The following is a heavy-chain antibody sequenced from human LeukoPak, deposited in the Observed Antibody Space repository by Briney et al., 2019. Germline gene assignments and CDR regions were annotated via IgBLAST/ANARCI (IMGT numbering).Heavy chain of an antibody. J-gene: IGHJ4*02. V-gene: IGHV3-30-3*01. D-gene: IGHD6-19*01. Sequence: GGSLRLSCAASGFTFSSYAMHWVRQAPGKGLEWVAVISYDGSNKYYADSVKGRFTISRDNSKNTLYLQMNSLRAEDTAVYYCARGYSSGWYPDYWGQGTLVTVSS. CDR2: ISYDGSNK. CDR1: GFTFSSYA. CDR3: ARGYSSGWYPDY.